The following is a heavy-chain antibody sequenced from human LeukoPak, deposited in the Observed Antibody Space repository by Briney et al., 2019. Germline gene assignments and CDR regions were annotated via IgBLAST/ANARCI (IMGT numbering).Heavy chain of an antibody. Sequence: GGSLRLSCAASGFTFSSYAMSWVRQAPGKGLEWVSAISGSGGSTYYADSVKGRFTISRDNSKNTLYLQMNSLRAEDTAVYYCARDGARRDGYKAYDAFDIWGQGTMVTVSS. J-gene: IGHJ3*02. CDR2: ISGSGGST. D-gene: IGHD5-24*01. CDR3: ARDGARRDGYKAYDAFDI. V-gene: IGHV3-23*01. CDR1: GFTFSSYA.